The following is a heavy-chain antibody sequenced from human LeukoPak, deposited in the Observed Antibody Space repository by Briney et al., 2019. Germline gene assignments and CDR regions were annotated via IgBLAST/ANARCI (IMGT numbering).Heavy chain of an antibody. V-gene: IGHV1-2*06. CDR3: ARGKYSSGWYGDCDY. CDR2: INPNSGGT. CDR1: GYTFTGYY. J-gene: IGHJ4*02. Sequence: GASVKVSSKASGYTFTGYYMHWVRQAPGQGLEWMGRINPNSGGTNYAQKFQGRVTMTRDTSISTAYMELSRLRSDDTAVYYCARGKYSSGWYGDCDYWGQGTLVTVSS. D-gene: IGHD6-19*01.